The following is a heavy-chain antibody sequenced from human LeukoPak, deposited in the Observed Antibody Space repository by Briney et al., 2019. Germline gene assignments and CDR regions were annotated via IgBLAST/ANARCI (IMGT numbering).Heavy chain of an antibody. CDR1: GFTFSSYE. J-gene: IGHJ4*02. V-gene: IGHV3-48*03. Sequence: GGSLRLSCAASGFTFSSYEMNWVRQAPGKGLEWVSYISSSGSTIYYADSVKGRFTISRDNAKNSLYLQMNSLRAEDTAVYCCARDGQWLVEVPFDYWGQGTLVTVSS. CDR2: ISSSGSTI. CDR3: ARDGQWLVEVPFDY. D-gene: IGHD6-19*01.